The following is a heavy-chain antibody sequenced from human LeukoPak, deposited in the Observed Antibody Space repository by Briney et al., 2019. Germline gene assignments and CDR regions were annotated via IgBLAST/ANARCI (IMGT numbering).Heavy chain of an antibody. D-gene: IGHD3-10*01. CDR3: TTDYVGGL. CDR1: GFTFSNYD. Sequence: GGSLRLSCAASGFTFSNYDMYWVRQVTGKSLEWVASILTAGTTYYPDSVKGRFTISRDNAKNSLHLQMNSLKTEDTAVYYCTTDYVGGLWGQGTLVTVSS. CDR2: ILTAGTT. J-gene: IGHJ4*02. V-gene: IGHV3-13*01.